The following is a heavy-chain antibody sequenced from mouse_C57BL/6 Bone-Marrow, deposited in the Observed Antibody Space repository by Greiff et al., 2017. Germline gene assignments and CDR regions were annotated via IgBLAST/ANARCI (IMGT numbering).Heavy chain of an antibody. CDR1: GFTFSSYG. V-gene: IGHV5-6*02. D-gene: IGHD2-4*01. J-gene: IGHJ2*01. CDR3: ARPRRSGLRRGYFDY. Sequence: DVMLVESGGDLVKPGGSLKLSCAASGFTFSSYGMSWVRQTPDKRLAWVATISSGGSYTYYPDSVKGPFTISRDNAKNTLYLQLSSLQSEDTAMYYCARPRRSGLRRGYFDYWGQGTTLTVSS. CDR2: ISSGGSYT.